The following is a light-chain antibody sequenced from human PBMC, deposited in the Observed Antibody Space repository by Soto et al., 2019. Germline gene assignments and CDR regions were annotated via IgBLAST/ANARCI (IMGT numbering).Light chain of an antibody. CDR1: SSDVGGYKY. Sequence: QSALTQPASVSGSPGQSITISCTGTSSDVGGYKYVSWYQQHPGKAPKLMIYDVSNRPSGVSNRFSGSKSGNTASLIISGRQAEDEADYYCSSYTSSSTWVIGGGTQLTVL. J-gene: IGLJ3*02. CDR3: SSYTSSSTWV. V-gene: IGLV2-14*03. CDR2: DVS.